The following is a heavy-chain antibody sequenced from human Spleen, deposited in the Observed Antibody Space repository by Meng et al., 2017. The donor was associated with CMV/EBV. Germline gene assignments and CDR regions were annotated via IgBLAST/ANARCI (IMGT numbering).Heavy chain of an antibody. J-gene: IGHJ4*02. CDR3: ARDLDYSSGWYSGGYDY. V-gene: IGHV3-30*02. CDR1: GFNFSTYG. D-gene: IGHD6-19*01. CDR2: IRFEGDFK. Sequence: GESLKISCVASGFNFSTYGMHWVRQAPGKGLEWVAFIRFEGDFKYYADSVKGRFTVSRDNAKNSLYLQMNSLRAEDTAVYYCARDLDYSSGWYSGGYDYWGQGTLVTVSS.